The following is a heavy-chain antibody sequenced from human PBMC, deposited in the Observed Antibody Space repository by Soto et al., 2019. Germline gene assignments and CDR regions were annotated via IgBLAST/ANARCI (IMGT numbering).Heavy chain of an antibody. Sequence: QAQLVESGGGVVQPGRSLRLSCAASGFAFSSYGMHWVGRAPATGLEWVAVISYDGSLQHYADSVKGRFTISRDNSKNMVLLQISSLRAQDTAVYHCVSDRGYGHASVPYSWGQGTLVSVSS. V-gene: IGHV3-30*03. CDR2: ISYDGSLQ. D-gene: IGHD5-18*01. CDR3: VSDRGYGHASVPYS. CDR1: GFAFSSYG. J-gene: IGHJ4*02.